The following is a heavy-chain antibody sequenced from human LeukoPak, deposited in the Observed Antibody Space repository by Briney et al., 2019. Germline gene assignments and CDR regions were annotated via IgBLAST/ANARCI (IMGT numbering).Heavy chain of an antibody. CDR3: ARTRDSADYGDPAVDY. D-gene: IGHD4-17*01. CDR2: INHSGST. J-gene: IGHJ4*02. Sequence: PSETLSLTCAVYGGSSGGYYWSWIRQPPGKGLEWIGEINHSGSTNYNPSLKSRVTISVDTSKNQFSLKLSSVTAADTAVYYCARTRDSADYGDPAVDYWGQGTLVTVSS. CDR1: GGSSGGYY. V-gene: IGHV4-34*01.